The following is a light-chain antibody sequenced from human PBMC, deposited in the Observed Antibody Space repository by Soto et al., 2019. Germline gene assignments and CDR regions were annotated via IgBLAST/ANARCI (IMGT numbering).Light chain of an antibody. J-gene: IGLJ1*01. V-gene: IGLV2-11*02. Sequence: QSVLTQPRSVSGSPGQSVTISCTGTSSDVGGYNYVSWYQQHPGKVPKLMIYDVSKRPSGAPARFSGSKSGNTASLTISGLQAEDEADYYCCSYAGSFTFVFGTGTRSPA. CDR2: DVS. CDR1: SSDVGGYNY. CDR3: CSYAGSFTFV.